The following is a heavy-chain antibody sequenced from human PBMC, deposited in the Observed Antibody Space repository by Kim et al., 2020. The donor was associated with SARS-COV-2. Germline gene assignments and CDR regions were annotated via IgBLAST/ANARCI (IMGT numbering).Heavy chain of an antibody. V-gene: IGHV4-31*03. J-gene: IGHJ4*02. CDR2: IYYNGST. CDR1: GGSISSGGYY. CDR3: ARGPLWFGEFSFDY. Sequence: SETLSLTCTVSGGSISSGGYYWSWIRQHPGKCLEWIGVIYYNGSTYYNPSLKSRVTISVDTSKNQFSLKLSSVTAADTAVYYCARGPLWFGEFSFDYWGQGTLVTVSS. D-gene: IGHD3-10*01.